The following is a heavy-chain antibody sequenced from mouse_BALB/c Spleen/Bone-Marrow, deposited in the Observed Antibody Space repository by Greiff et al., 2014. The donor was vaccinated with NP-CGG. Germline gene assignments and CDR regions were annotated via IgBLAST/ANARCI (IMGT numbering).Heavy chain of an antibody. J-gene: IGHJ3*01. CDR1: GYTFSSYW. Sequence: VKLQESGAELMKPGASVKISCKATGYTFSSYWIEWVRQRPGHGLEWIGEILPGSGSTNSNEKFKGKATFTADTSSNTAYMQLSSLTSEDSAVYFCARDSSDYLAWFAYWGQGTLVTVSA. CDR3: ARDSSDYLAWFAY. V-gene: IGHV1-9*01. D-gene: IGHD3-2*01. CDR2: ILPGSGST.